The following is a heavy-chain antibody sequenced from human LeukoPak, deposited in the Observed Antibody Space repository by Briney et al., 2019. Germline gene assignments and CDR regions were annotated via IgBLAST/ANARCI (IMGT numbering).Heavy chain of an antibody. J-gene: IGHJ3*01. D-gene: IGHD2-21*02. CDR3: AKDRLIVVVTATDY. CDR1: GFTFRTYA. V-gene: IGHV3-30*04. CDR2: TSYDGSNK. Sequence: GRSLRLSCAASGFTFRTYAMHWVRQAPGKGLEWVAVTSYDGSNKYYANSVKGRFTISRDNSKQTLYLQMNSLRAEDTAVYYCAKDRLIVVVTATDYWGQGTMVTVSS.